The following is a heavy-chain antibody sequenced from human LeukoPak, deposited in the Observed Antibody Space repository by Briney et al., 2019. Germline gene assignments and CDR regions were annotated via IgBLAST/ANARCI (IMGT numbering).Heavy chain of an antibody. V-gene: IGHV4-4*07. Sequence: KSSETLSLTCSVSGGSITFYYWNWIRKPAGKGLEWIGRIHTSGTTNYNPSLKSRVTMSIDTSQKKFSLNLTSVTAADTAVYYCASGSWKKTFDYWGQGALVTVSS. CDR3: ASGSWKKTFDY. CDR2: IHTSGTT. D-gene: IGHD1-1*01. CDR1: GGSITFYY. J-gene: IGHJ4*02.